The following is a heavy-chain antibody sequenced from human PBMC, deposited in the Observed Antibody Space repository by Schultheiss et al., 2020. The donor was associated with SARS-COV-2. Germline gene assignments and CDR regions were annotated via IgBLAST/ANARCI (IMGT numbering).Heavy chain of an antibody. J-gene: IGHJ1*01. V-gene: IGHV2-5*01. CDR3: AHATDSSSLYFQH. CDR1: GGSISSYYW. Sequence: TLSLTCTVSGGSISSYYWSWIRQPPGKALEWLALIYWNDDKRYSPSLKSRLTITKDTSKNQVVLTMTNMDPVDTATYYCAHATDSSSLYFQHWGQGTLVTVSS. CDR2: IYWNDDK. D-gene: IGHD6-6*01.